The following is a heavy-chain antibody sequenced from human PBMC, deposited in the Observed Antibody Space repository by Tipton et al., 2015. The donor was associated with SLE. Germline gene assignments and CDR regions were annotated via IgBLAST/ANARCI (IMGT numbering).Heavy chain of an antibody. Sequence: SLRLSCAASGFTFSSYGMHWVRQAPGKGLGWVAVIWYDGSNKYYADSVKGRFTISRDNSKNTLYLQMNSLRAEDTAVYYCAREKWSGSSFPDYWGQGTLVTVSS. CDR3: AREKWSGSSFPDY. J-gene: IGHJ4*02. CDR2: IWYDGSNK. V-gene: IGHV3-33*01. CDR1: GFTFSSYG. D-gene: IGHD3-10*02.